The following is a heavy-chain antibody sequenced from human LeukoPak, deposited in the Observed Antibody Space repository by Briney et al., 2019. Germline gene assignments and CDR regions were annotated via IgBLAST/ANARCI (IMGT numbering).Heavy chain of an antibody. CDR1: GFTFSSYA. V-gene: IGHV3-74*01. D-gene: IGHD3-22*01. J-gene: IGHJ4*02. CDR3: ARGDRYYDSSGYWYYFDY. Sequence: GGSLRLSCAASGFTFSSYAMSWVRQAPGKGLVWVSRINSDGSSTSYADSVKGRFTISRDNAKNTLYLQMNSLRAEDTAVYYCARGDRYYDSSGYWYYFDYWGQGTLVTVSS. CDR2: INSDGSST.